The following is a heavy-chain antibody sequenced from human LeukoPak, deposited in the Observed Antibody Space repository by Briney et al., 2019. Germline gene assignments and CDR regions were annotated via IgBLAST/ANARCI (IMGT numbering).Heavy chain of an antibody. J-gene: IGHJ6*03. Sequence: GASVKVSCKASGYTFTDYYIHWVRQAPGQGLEWMGWINPNSGDTNYAQKFQGRVTMTSDTSIRTVYMELNRLTSDDTAVYYCAKSYSYYHMDDWGKGTSVTVSS. V-gene: IGHV1-2*02. CDR3: AKSYSYYHMDD. CDR1: GYTFTDYY. CDR2: INPNSGDT.